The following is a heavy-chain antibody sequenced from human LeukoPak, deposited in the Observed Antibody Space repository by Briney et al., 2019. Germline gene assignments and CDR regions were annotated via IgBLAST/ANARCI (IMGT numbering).Heavy chain of an antibody. V-gene: IGHV4-38-2*02. CDR3: ARHPTTGRYCSSTSCYNYYYYMDV. D-gene: IGHD2-2*01. CDR2: IYYSGST. Sequence: SETLSLTCTVSGYSISSGYYWGWIRQPPGKGLEWIGSIYYSGSTYYNPSLKSRVTISVDTSKNQFSLKLSSVTAADTAVYYCARHPTTGRYCSSTSCYNYYYYMDVWGKGTTVTVSS. J-gene: IGHJ6*03. CDR1: GYSISSGYY.